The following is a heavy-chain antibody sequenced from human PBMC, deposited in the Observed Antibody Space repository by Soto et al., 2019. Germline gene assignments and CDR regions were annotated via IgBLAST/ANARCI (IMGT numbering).Heavy chain of an antibody. D-gene: IGHD1-1*01. CDR1: GGSISGYY. CDR3: ARKGTFDC. V-gene: IGHV4-59*01. J-gene: IGHJ4*02. Sequence: SETLSLTCTVSGGSISGYYWSWIRQSPGRGLEWIGYISYSGSNSGSTNYNPSLKSRVTISADTSKNQFSLKLSSVSAADTAVYFCARKGTFDCWGQGTLVTVSS. CDR2: ISYSGSNSGST.